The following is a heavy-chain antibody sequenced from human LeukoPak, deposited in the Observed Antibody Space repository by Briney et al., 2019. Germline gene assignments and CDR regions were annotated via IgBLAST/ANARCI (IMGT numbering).Heavy chain of an antibody. Sequence: PSETLSLTCTVSGGSISSYYWIWIRQPPGKGLEWIGYIYYSGSTNYNPSLKSRVTISVDTSKNQFSLKLSSVTAADTAVYYCARGEIVVGSYYYYGMDVWGQGTTVTVSS. CDR1: GGSISSYY. V-gene: IGHV4-59*01. D-gene: IGHD2-21*01. J-gene: IGHJ6*02. CDR3: ARGEIVVGSYYYYGMDV. CDR2: IYYSGST.